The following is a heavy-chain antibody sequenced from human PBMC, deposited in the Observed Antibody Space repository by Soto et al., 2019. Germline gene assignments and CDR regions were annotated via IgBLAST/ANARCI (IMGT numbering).Heavy chain of an antibody. D-gene: IGHD3-16*01. Sequence: ESGGGVVQPGRSLRLSCAASGFTFSSYAMHWVRQAPGKGLEWVAVISYDGSNKYYADSVKGRFTISRDNSKNTLYLQMNSLRAEDTAVYYCARSRSLGYYYYYGMDVWGQGTTVTVSS. J-gene: IGHJ6*02. CDR2: ISYDGSNK. CDR3: ARSRSLGYYYYYGMDV. CDR1: GFTFSSYA. V-gene: IGHV3-30-3*01.